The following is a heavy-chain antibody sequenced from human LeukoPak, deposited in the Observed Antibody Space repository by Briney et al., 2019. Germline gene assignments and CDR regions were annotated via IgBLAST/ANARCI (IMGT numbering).Heavy chain of an antibody. CDR2: IYYSGST. V-gene: IGHV4-30-4*01. J-gene: IGHJ2*01. D-gene: IGHD2-2*01. Sequence: PSQTLSLTCTVSGDSISSGDYYWSWIRQPPGKGLEWIGYIYYSGSTYYTPSLKSRVTISVDTSKNQFSLKLSSVTAADTAVYYCARDFRFSRTTVPLWWYFDLWGRGTLVTVSS. CDR3: ARDFRFSRTTVPLWWYFDL. CDR1: GDSISSGDYY.